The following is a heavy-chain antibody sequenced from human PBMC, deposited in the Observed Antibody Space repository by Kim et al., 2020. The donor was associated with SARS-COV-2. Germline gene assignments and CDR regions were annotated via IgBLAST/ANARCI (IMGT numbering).Heavy chain of an antibody. CDR3: ARSVGSGFLDC. Sequence: SETLSLTCTVSGGSFSSDGYYWSWIRQHPGKGLEWIGYIYYSGSTYYNPSLKSRVTISVDTSKNQFSLKLSSVTAADTAVYYCARSVGSGFLDCWGQGTL. D-gene: IGHD3-10*01. CDR1: GGSFSSDGYY. V-gene: IGHV4-31*03. CDR2: IYYSGST. J-gene: IGHJ4*02.